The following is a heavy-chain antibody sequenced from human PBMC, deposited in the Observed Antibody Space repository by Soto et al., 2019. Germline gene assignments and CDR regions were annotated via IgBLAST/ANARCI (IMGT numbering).Heavy chain of an antibody. J-gene: IGHJ3*02. V-gene: IGHV3-23*01. CDR1: GLTCRTYS. D-gene: IGHD4-17*01. CDR3: GKDPNGDYVGAFDI. Sequence: GGSLRLSCAASGLTCRTYSLSWVRQTPGEGLEWVSGITRGGDSTFYADSVKGRSTISRDNSKNTLYLQMNSLRPDDTALYYCGKDPNGDYVGAFDICGQGTMVTVSS. CDR2: ITRGGDST.